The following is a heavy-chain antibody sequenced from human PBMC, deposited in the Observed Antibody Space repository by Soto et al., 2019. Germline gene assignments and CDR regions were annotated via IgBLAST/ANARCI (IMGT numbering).Heavy chain of an antibody. CDR1: GIIFSNAW. CDR2: TKRLTDGATT. Sequence: GSLRLSCEVSGIIFSNAWMNWVRQAPGKGLEWVARTKRLTDGATTDYAAPVRGRFTISRDDSKNVLYLQMNGLKSEDTGVYFCTSDLPDNWFDPWGRGTQVTVSS. V-gene: IGHV3-15*01. CDR3: TSDLPDNWFDP. J-gene: IGHJ5*01. D-gene: IGHD3-22*01.